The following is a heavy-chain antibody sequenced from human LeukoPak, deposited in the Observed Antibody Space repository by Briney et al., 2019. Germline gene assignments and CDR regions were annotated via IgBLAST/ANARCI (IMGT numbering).Heavy chain of an antibody. Sequence: ASVKVSCKASGGTFSSYAINWVRQATGQGLEWMGWMNPNSGNTGYAQKFQGRVTMTRNTSISTAYMELSSLRSEDTAVYYCARSPTSNSYIVGATRGRGMDVWGQGTTVTVSS. CDR1: GGTFSSYA. J-gene: IGHJ6*02. D-gene: IGHD1-26*01. CDR3: ARSPTSNSYIVGATRGRGMDV. V-gene: IGHV1-8*02. CDR2: MNPNSGNT.